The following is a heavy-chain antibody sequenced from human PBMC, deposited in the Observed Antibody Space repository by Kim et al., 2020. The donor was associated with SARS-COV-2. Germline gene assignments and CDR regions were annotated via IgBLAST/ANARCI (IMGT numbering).Heavy chain of an antibody. CDR2: NYNNKDT. CDR1: GDSISHSY. J-gene: IGHJ4*02. CDR3: TKNAGRGRQSDS. D-gene: IGHD4-4*01. Sequence: SETLSLTCTVSGDSISHSYWSWIRQPPGKGLEWIGYNYNNKDTNYNPSLGGRVTISLDTSKSQFSLEVTSVTAADTAIYYCTKNAGRGRQSDSWGPVILVTVSS. V-gene: IGHV4-59*01.